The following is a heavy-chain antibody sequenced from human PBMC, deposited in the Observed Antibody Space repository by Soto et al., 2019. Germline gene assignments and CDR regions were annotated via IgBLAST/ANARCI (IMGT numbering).Heavy chain of an antibody. D-gene: IGHD1-1*01. CDR3: ARNGLERVMFDY. Sequence: QAQLVESGGGVVQPGRSLRLSCAASGFTFSSYAMHWVRQAPGKGLEWVAVISYDGSNKYYADSVKGRFTISRDNSKNTLYLQMNSLRAEDTAVYYCARNGLERVMFDYWGQGTLVTVSS. CDR1: GFTFSSYA. J-gene: IGHJ4*02. CDR2: ISYDGSNK. V-gene: IGHV3-30-3*01.